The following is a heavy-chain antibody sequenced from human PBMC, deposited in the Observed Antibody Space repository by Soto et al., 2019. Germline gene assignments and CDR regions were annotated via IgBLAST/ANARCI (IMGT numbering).Heavy chain of an antibody. D-gene: IGHD1-26*01. J-gene: IGHJ4*02. Sequence: LRLSCAASGFTFSSYAMAWVRQAPGKGLEWVSALTGSGGGTYYAGSVKGRFTISRDNSKNTLYLQMNNLRAEDTAVYYCARISRESYSDYWGQGTLVIVSS. CDR2: LTGSGGGT. CDR1: GFTFSSYA. V-gene: IGHV3-23*01. CDR3: ARISRESYSDY.